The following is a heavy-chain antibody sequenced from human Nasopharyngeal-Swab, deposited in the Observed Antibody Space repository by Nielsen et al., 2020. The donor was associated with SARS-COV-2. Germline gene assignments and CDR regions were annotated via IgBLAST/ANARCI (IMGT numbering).Heavy chain of an antibody. D-gene: IGHD2-21*01. J-gene: IGHJ5*02. CDR3: ARDVAGADSA. CDR2: IDTDGSTT. CDR1: GFTFSSYA. V-gene: IGHV3-74*01. Sequence: GGSLRLSCAASGFTFSSYAMHWVRQVPGKGLVWVSRIDTDGSTTDHADSVKGRFTISRDNAKNTLYLQMNNLRAEDTALYYCARDVAGADSAWGQGTLVTVSS.